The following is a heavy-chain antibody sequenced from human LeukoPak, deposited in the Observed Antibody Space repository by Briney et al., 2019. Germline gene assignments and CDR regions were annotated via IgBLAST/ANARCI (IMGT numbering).Heavy chain of an antibody. J-gene: IGHJ5*02. Sequence: GGSLRLSCAASGFTFRSSGMHWVRQTPGKGLEWVAFIWYDGNEIYYADSVKGRFTISRDDSKNTAYLQMNSLKTEDTAVYYCTTTPQAVPWGQGTLVTVSS. D-gene: IGHD1-1*01. CDR2: IWYDGNEI. CDR3: TTTPQAVP. CDR1: GFTFRSSG. V-gene: IGHV3-30*02.